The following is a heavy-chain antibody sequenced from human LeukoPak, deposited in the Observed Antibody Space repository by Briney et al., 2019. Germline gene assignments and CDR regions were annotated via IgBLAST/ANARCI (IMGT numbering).Heavy chain of an antibody. V-gene: IGHV3-33*01. J-gene: IGHJ4*02. CDR1: GISFSTYG. D-gene: IGHD5-12*01. CDR3: ARALRPDSGYEFYY. Sequence: GGSLRLSCVASGISFSTYGMHWVRQAPGKGLEWVAVIRYDGSNKYYADSVKGRFTISRDNSKNTLYLQMNSLRAEDTAVYYCARALRPDSGYEFYYWGQGTLVTVSS. CDR2: IRYDGSNK.